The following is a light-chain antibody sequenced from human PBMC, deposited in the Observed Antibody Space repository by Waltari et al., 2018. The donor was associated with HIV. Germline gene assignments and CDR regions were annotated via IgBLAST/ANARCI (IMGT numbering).Light chain of an antibody. Sequence: EVLMTQSPASLSVFPGERLTLPCRASQSVSNNLGWFQQRPGRAPRLLIYGACTRATDIPARFSGSGSGTEFTLTISSLQSEDSAIYYCQQYNKSPFNFGPGTKVEIK. CDR1: QSVSNN. J-gene: IGKJ3*01. CDR3: QQYNKSPFN. CDR2: GAC. V-gene: IGKV3-15*01.